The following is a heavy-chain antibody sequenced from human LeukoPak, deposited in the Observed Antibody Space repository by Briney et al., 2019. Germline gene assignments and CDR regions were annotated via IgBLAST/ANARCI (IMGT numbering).Heavy chain of an antibody. Sequence: HPGRSLRLSCAASGFTFSSYAMSWVRQAPGKGLEWVSAISGSGGSTYYADSVKGRFTISRDNSKNTLYLQMNSLRAEDTAVYYCAKANRVAGRSNYFDYWGQGTLVTVSS. CDR2: ISGSGGST. V-gene: IGHV3-23*01. CDR3: AKANRVAGRSNYFDY. CDR1: GFTFSSYA. J-gene: IGHJ4*02. D-gene: IGHD6-19*01.